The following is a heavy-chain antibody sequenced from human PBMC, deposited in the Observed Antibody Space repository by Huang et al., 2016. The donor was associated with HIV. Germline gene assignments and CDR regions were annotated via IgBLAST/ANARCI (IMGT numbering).Heavy chain of an antibody. CDR3: ARQWTILEWLLGLDV. Sequence: QMQLQQRGAGLLKPSETLSLTCGVSGGSFTGNYLTWIRQAPGKGLEWSGEVNDSGATNYNPSLNGRVTISRDKSNRELSLNLRSVTAADTAVYYCARQWTILEWLLGLDVWGQGTTVIVSS. D-gene: IGHD3-3*01. J-gene: IGHJ6*02. CDR2: VNDSGAT. CDR1: GGSFTGNY. V-gene: IGHV4-34*02.